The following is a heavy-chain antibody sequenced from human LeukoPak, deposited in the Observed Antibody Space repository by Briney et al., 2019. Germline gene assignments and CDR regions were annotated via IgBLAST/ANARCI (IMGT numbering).Heavy chain of an antibody. CDR2: MYYSGST. CDR1: GGTISSGDYY. J-gene: IGHJ5*02. CDR3: ARPYYYDSRIDP. D-gene: IGHD3-22*01. Sequence: SQTLSLTCTVSGGTISSGDYYWSWIRQPPGKGLEWIAYMYYSGSTYYNPSLKSRVTMSADTSKNQFSLKLSSVTAADTAVYYCARPYYYDSRIDPWGQGTLVTVSS. V-gene: IGHV4-30-4*01.